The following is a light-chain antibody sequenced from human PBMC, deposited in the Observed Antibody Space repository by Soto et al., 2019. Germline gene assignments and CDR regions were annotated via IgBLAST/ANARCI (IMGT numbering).Light chain of an antibody. Sequence: DIQITQSHSTLSASVGYRVTITYRASQSISTWLAWYQQKPGKSPKILIYTESNLEGGVPSRFSGSGSGTEFTLTISSLQPDDFATYYCKQYNSAWTCGKGNKVDIK. CDR2: TES. CDR3: KQYNSAWT. CDR1: QSISTW. J-gene: IGKJ1*01. V-gene: IGKV1-5*03.